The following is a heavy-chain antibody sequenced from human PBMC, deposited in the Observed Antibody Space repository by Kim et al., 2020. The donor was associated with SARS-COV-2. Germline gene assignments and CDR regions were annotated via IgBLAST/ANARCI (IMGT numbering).Heavy chain of an antibody. D-gene: IGHD5-18*01. CDR2: INHSGST. CDR1: GGSFSGYY. CDR3: ARPSGYSYGYVDAFDI. J-gene: IGHJ3*02. V-gene: IGHV4-34*01. Sequence: SETLSLTCAVYGGSFSGYYWSWIRQPPGKGLEWIGEINHSGSTNYNPSLKSRVTISVDTSKNQFSLKLSSVTAADTAVYYCARPSGYSYGYVDAFDIWGQGTMVTVSS.